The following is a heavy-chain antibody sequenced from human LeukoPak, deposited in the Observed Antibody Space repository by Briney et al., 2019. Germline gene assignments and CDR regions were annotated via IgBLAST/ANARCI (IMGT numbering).Heavy chain of an antibody. D-gene: IGHD2-2*01. CDR3: ARLLALGSSTPDAFDI. CDR1: GYSFTSYW. J-gene: IGHJ3*02. CDR2: IYPGDSDT. V-gene: IGHV5-51*01. Sequence: GESLKISCKGSGYSFTSYWIGWVRQMPGKGLEWMGIIYPGDSDTRYSPSFQGQVTISADKSISTAYLQWSSLKASDTAMYYCARLLALGSSTPDAFDIWGQGTMVTVSS.